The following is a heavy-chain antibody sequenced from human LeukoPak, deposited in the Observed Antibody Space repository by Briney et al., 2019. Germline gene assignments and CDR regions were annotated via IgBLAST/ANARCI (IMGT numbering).Heavy chain of an antibody. V-gene: IGHV4-59*01. CDR1: GGSISSYY. D-gene: IGHD6-13*01. Sequence: PSETLSLTCAVSGGSISSYYWSWIRQPPGKGLEWIGYIYHSGSTNYNPSLKSRVTISVDTSKNQFSLKLSSVTAADTAVYYCARGMQQLYHFDSWGRGTLVTVSS. CDR3: ARGMQQLYHFDS. J-gene: IGHJ4*02. CDR2: IYHSGST.